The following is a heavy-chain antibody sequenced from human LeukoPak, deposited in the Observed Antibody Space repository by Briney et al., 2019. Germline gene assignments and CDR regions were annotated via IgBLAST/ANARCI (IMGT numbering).Heavy chain of an antibody. CDR1: GFTFSSYS. CDR2: ISSSSYI. CDR3: ARDAAYYYDSSGYYRSFSYFDY. V-gene: IGHV3-21*01. Sequence: GGSLRLSCAASGFTFSSYSMNWVRQAPGKGLEWVSSISSSSYIYYADSVKGRFTISRDNAKNSLYLQMNSLRAEDTAVYYCARDAAYYYDSSGYYRSFSYFDYWGQGTLVTVSS. J-gene: IGHJ4*02. D-gene: IGHD3-22*01.